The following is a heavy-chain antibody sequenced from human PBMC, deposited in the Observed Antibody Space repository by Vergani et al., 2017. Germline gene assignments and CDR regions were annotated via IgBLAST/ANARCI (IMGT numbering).Heavy chain of an antibody. Sequence: EVQLVQSGAEVKKPGESLKISCKASGYSFTSYWIGGVRQRPGKGLEWMGIIYPGDSDTRYSPSFQGQVTISADKSISTAYLQWSSRKAADTAMYYCARRGRGYCSSASCYIIDYWGQGTLVTVST. CDR1: GYSFTSYW. CDR2: IYPGDSDT. D-gene: IGHD2-2*02. CDR3: ARRGRGYCSSASCYIIDY. J-gene: IGHJ4*02. V-gene: IGHV5-51*03.